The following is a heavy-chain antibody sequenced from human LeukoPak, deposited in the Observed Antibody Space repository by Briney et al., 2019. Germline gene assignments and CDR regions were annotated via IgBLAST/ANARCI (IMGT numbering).Heavy chain of an antibody. D-gene: IGHD5-24*01. CDR3: ARDASRGFDT. CDR1: GFTFSRYW. CDR2: IKDDGRQK. J-gene: IGHJ4*02. V-gene: IGHV3-7*01. Sequence: GGSLRLSCAPSGFTFSRYWMTWVWQTPGKGLEWVASIKDDGRQKYYVDSVKGRFTVSRDNAKSSAYLQMDSLRVEDTALYYCARDASRGFDTWGQGTLVTVSS.